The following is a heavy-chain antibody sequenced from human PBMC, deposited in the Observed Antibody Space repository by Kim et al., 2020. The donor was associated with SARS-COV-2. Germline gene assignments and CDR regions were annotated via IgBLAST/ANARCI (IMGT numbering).Heavy chain of an antibody. J-gene: IGHJ4*02. CDR3: AKAPMVRGGDYFDY. D-gene: IGHD3-10*01. CDR2: ISGRGDST. CDR1: GFTFSTYS. V-gene: IGHV3-23*01. Sequence: GGSLRLSCAASGFTFSTYSMTWVRQTPGKGLEWVSVISGRGDSTYYADSVKGRFTISRDNSKNTLYLQMNSLRAEDTAVYYCAKAPMVRGGDYFDYWGQGTLVTVSS.